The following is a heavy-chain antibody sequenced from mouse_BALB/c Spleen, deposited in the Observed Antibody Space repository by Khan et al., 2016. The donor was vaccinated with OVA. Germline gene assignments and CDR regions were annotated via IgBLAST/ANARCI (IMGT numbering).Heavy chain of an antibody. CDR3: VRRAYFNGSVYFDY. D-gene: IGHD1-1*01. CDR1: GFSLSTSGMG. V-gene: IGHV8-12*01. Sequence: QVTLKVCGPGILQPSQTLSLTCSFSGFSLSTSGMGVSWIRQPSGKGLEWLAHIYWDDEKRYNPSLKRRLTISKDTYRNQVFLKITCVDTADTATYYCVRRAYFNGSVYFDYWCQGTTLTVSS. CDR2: IYWDDEK. J-gene: IGHJ2*01.